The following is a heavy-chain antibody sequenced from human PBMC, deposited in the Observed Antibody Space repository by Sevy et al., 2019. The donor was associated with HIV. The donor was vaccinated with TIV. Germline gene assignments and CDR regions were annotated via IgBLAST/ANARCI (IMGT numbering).Heavy chain of an antibody. CDR3: TTHAGIAAAGRVFDY. J-gene: IGHJ4*02. V-gene: IGHV3-72*01. CDR2: TRNKADGYTT. Sequence: GGSLRLSCAASGFTFSDHYMEWVRQAPGKGLEWIGRTRNKADGYTTEYAASVKSRFTTSRDDSKNSLYLQMNSLKTEDTAVYYCTTHAGIAAAGRVFDYWGQGTLVTVSS. D-gene: IGHD6-13*01. CDR1: GFTFSDHY.